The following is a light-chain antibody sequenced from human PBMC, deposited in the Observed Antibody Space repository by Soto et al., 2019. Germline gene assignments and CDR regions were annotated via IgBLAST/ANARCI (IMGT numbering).Light chain of an antibody. CDR2: DVT. CDR3: CTYAGSFHQ. V-gene: IGLV2-11*01. CDR1: NSDVGNYNF. J-gene: IGLJ3*02. Sequence: QSALTQPRSVSGSPGQAVTISCTGTNSDVGNYNFVSWYHHHPGKAPKLMIYDVTKRPSGVPDRFSGSKSGNTASLTISGLQPEDEADYYCCTYAGSFHQFGGGTKLTVL.